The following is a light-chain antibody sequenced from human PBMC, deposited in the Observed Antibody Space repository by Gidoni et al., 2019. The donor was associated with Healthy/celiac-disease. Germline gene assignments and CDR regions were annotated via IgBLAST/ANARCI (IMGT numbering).Light chain of an antibody. J-gene: IGLJ3*02. CDR1: SSDVGGYNY. Sequence: QSALTQPPSASVSPGQSVTISCTGTSSDVGGYNYVSWYQQHPGKAPTLMSYEVSKRPSGVPDRVSGSKSGNTASLTVSGLQAEDESDYYCSSYAGSTNLVFGGGTKLTVL. CDR3: SSYAGSTNLV. V-gene: IGLV2-8*01. CDR2: EVS.